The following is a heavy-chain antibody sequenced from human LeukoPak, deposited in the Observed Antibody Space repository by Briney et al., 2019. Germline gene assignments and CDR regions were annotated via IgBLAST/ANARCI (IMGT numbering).Heavy chain of an antibody. Sequence: PGGSLRLSCEASEFTFSRYWMSWVRQAPGKGLEYVSAISSNGGSTYYANSVKGRFTISRDNSKNTLYLQMGSLRAEDMAVYYCARDGTGSWYNYYYYYYMDVWGKGTTVTVSS. V-gene: IGHV3-64*01. D-gene: IGHD6-13*01. J-gene: IGHJ6*03. CDR2: ISSNGGST. CDR3: ARDGTGSWYNYYYYYYMDV. CDR1: EFTFSRYW.